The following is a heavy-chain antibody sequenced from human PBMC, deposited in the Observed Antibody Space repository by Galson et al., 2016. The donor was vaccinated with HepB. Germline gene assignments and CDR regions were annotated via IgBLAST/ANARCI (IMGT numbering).Heavy chain of an antibody. V-gene: IGHV4-39*07. CDR1: GDSISTSSHF. J-gene: IGHJ4*02. CDR2: IHFGGNS. D-gene: IGHD5-18*01. Sequence: SETLSLTCSVSGDSISTSSHFWGWIRQPPGKSLEWIGSIHFGGNSYYNPSLKSRVTISVDTSKNQFSLKLSSVTAAETAVYYWSRVQGRGYIFRHFDYWGQGTLVTVSS. CDR3: SRVQGRGYIFRHFDY.